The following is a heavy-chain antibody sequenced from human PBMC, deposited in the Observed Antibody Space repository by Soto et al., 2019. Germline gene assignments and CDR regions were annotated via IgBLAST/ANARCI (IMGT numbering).Heavy chain of an antibody. D-gene: IGHD2-15*01. CDR1: GFIFSNYA. CDR2: ISGSGADT. V-gene: IGHV3-23*01. Sequence: EVQLLESGGGLVQPGGSLRLSCAPSGFIFSNYAMSWVRQARGKGLEWVSAISGSGADTYYTESVKGRFTISRDNFRHTPYLQMTSLRAEAPAVYYFANATGRGGGSAFAYWGQGTLVTVSS. J-gene: IGHJ4*02. CDR3: ANATGRGGGSAFAY.